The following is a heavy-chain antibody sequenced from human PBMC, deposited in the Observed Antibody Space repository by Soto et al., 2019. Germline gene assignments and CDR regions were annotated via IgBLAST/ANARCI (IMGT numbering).Heavy chain of an antibody. Sequence: PGGSLRLSCAASGFSFSNYAMNWVRQAPGNGLEWVSFISGSGSTTYYTDSVKGRFTISRDKSMNTLYLQMNSLRVEDAAVYYCAKDRVVDGVYPFDYWGQGTLVTVSS. CDR1: GFSFSNYA. CDR3: AKDRVVDGVYPFDY. J-gene: IGHJ4*02. CDR2: ISGSGSTT. D-gene: IGHD2-8*01. V-gene: IGHV3-23*01.